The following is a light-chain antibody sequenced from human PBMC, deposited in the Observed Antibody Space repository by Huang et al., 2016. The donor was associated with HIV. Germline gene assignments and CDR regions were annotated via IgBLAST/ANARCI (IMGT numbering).Light chain of an antibody. V-gene: IGKV1-NL1*01. Sequence: DIQVTQSPSSLSASVGDRVTVTCRTSRGISDSLVWYQQKPGRAPKRLVYAASRWESGVPSRFSGSGGGADFTLTINNLQPEDFAAYYCQQYYGTPYTFGQGTKVEIK. J-gene: IGKJ2*01. CDR1: RGISDS. CDR3: QQYYGTPYT. CDR2: AAS.